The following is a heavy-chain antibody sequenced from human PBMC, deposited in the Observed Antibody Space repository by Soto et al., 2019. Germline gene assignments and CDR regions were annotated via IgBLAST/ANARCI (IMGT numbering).Heavy chain of an antibody. J-gene: IGHJ3*01. Sequence: PGGSLRLSCAASGFTFSRYAMHWVRQAPGKGLEWVALISYDGSNEYYADSVKGRFTISRDNSKNTLYLQVNSVRDKDTAVYYCVRGSYCSGGRSQLAQSPGGFWGQGTMVTVSS. CDR1: GFTFSRYA. CDR2: ISYDGSNE. CDR3: VRGSYCSGGRSQLAQSPGGF. D-gene: IGHD2-15*01. V-gene: IGHV3-30-3*01.